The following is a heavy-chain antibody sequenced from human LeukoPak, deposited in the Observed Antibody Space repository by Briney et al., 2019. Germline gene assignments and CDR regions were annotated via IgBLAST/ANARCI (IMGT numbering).Heavy chain of an antibody. CDR2: ISNSDSST. J-gene: IGHJ4*02. CDR3: AKATGYLL. CDR1: AFTFSSYA. D-gene: IGHD1-14*01. Sequence: GGSLRLSCAASAFTFSSYAMSWVRQAPGKGLEWVSAISNSDSSTYYADLVKGRFTISRDNSENTLYLQMNSLRAEDTAVYYCAKATGYLLWGQGTLVTVSS. V-gene: IGHV3-23*01.